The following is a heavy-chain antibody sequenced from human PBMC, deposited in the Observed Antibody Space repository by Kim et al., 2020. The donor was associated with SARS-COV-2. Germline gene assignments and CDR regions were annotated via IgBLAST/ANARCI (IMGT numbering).Heavy chain of an antibody. CDR3: ARPATGAPLFWYFDL. J-gene: IGHJ2*01. D-gene: IGHD7-27*01. Sequence: SETLSLTCTVSGGSISSYYWSWIRQPPGKGLEWIGYIYYSGSTNYNPSLKSRVTISVDTSKNQFSLKLSSVTAADTAVYYCARPATGAPLFWYFDLWGRGTLVTVSS. CDR2: IYYSGST. CDR1: GGSISSYY. V-gene: IGHV4-59*01.